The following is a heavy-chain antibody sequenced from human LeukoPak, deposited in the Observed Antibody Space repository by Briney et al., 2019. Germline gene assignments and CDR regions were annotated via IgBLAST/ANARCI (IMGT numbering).Heavy chain of an antibody. CDR1: GGTFSSYA. V-gene: IGHV1-69*13. J-gene: IGHJ4*02. CDR3: ASTSSSSEIPLY. Sequence: ASVKVSCKASGGTFSSYAISWVRQAPGQGLEWMGGIIPIFGTANYAQKFQGRVTITADESTSTACMELSSLRSEDTAVYYCASTSSSSEIPLYWGQGTLVTVSS. D-gene: IGHD6-6*01. CDR2: IIPIFGTA.